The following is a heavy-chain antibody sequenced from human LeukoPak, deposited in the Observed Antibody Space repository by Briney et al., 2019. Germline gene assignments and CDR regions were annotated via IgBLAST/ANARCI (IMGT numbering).Heavy chain of an antibody. J-gene: IGHJ4*02. CDR1: GFTVSSNY. D-gene: IGHD3-22*01. V-gene: IGHV3-53*01. Sequence: PGGSLRLSCAASGFTVSSNYMNWVRQALGKGLEWVSVIYGGGNIYYADSVKGRFTISRDNSKNTLYLQMNSLRAEDTAVYYCAAAPYYYDSSGYLLPLDYWGQGTLVTVSS. CDR2: IYGGGNI. CDR3: AAAPYYYDSSGYLLPLDY.